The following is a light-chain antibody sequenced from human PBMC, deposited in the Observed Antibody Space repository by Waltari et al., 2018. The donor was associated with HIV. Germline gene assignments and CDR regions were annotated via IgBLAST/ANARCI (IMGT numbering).Light chain of an antibody. V-gene: IGLV2-23*02. Sequence: QSALTQPASVSGSPGQSITISCTGTRSDVGGYNYVPWYQQHPGKAPKLMIYDVNKRPSGISIRFSGSKSGNTASLTISGLQAEDEADYYCCSYAGSSTLGFGGGTKLTVL. CDR2: DVN. CDR3: CSYAGSSTLG. J-gene: IGLJ2*01. CDR1: RSDVGGYNY.